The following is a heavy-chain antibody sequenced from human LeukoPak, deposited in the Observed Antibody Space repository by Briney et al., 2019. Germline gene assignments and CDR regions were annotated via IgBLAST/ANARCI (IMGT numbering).Heavy chain of an antibody. CDR3: ARLGTYWSNYYFEY. Sequence: GESLTISCQGSGYIFTTYWIGWVRQMPGKGLECMGIIYPGDSDTRYSPSFQGQVTISADKSINTAYLQWSSLKASDTAMYYCARLGTYWSNYYFEYWGQGTLVTVSS. J-gene: IGHJ4*02. D-gene: IGHD3-10*01. CDR2: IYPGDSDT. CDR1: GYIFTTYW. V-gene: IGHV5-51*01.